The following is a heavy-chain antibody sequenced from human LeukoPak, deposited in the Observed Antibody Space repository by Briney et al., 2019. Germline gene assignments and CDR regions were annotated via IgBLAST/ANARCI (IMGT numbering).Heavy chain of an antibody. CDR3: ARASYCSDGSCYSDY. Sequence: ASVKVSCKASVYTFTSYSISWVRQAPGQGLEWMGWISAYNGNTISAQKVKGRVTMTTDTSTSTAYMELRSLKSDDTAVYYCARASYCSDGSCYSDYWGQGTLVTVSS. CDR1: VYTFTSYS. D-gene: IGHD2-15*01. CDR2: ISAYNGNT. J-gene: IGHJ4*02. V-gene: IGHV1-18*01.